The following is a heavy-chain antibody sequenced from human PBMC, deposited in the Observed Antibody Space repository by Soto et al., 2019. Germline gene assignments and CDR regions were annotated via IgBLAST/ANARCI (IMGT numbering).Heavy chain of an antibody. Sequence: EVQLVESGGGLVQPGGSLRLSCAASGFTFSDHYMDWVRQSPGKGLEWVGSIRNRANSHTTVYAASVKGRFTISRDDSKNSVFLEMNSLKTEDTAVYCATMERIVGGTWDYWGQGTLVTVSS. CDR1: GFTFSDHY. CDR3: TMERIVGGTWDY. D-gene: IGHD1-26*01. V-gene: IGHV3-72*01. J-gene: IGHJ4*02. CDR2: IRNRANSHTT.